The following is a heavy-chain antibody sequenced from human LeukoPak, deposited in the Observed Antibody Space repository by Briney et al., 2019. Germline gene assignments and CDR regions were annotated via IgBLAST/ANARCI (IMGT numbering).Heavy chain of an antibody. CDR1: GASISSGSYY. CDR2: IYIHGTS. J-gene: IGHJ4*02. CDR3: ARGYWFYFDY. D-gene: IGHD2-8*02. V-gene: IGHV4-61*02. Sequence: SETLSLTCTVSGASISSGSYYWNWIRQPAGKGLEWIGRIYIHGTSSYNPSLNSRVTISADTSKNQFSLKLYSVTSADTAVYYCARGYWFYFDYWGQGTLVTVSS.